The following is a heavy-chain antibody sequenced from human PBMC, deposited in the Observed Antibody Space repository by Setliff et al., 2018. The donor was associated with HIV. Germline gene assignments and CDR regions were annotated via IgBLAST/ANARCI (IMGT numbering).Heavy chain of an antibody. CDR2: FHYSGST. CDR1: GDFFSSDYY. Sequence: SETLSLTCTVSGDFFSSDYYWGWIRQSPGKGLEWIGSFHYSGSTSYNPSLRSRVTISVATSKNQFSLKLSSVTAADTAVYYCARLIPPYFSGGSCYYFDYWGQGTLVTVSS. V-gene: IGHV4-38-2*02. J-gene: IGHJ4*02. D-gene: IGHD2-15*01. CDR3: ARLIPPYFSGGSCYYFDY.